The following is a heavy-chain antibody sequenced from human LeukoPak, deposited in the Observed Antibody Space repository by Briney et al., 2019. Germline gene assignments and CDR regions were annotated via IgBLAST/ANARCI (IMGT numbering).Heavy chain of an antibody. CDR3: ARGHGSGSYYYFDY. D-gene: IGHD3-10*01. V-gene: IGHV1-69*02. CDR2: IIPILGIA. Sequence: GSSVKVSCKASGGTFSSYTISWVRQAPGQGLEWMGRIIPILGIANYAQKFQSRVTITADKSTSTAYMELSSLRSEDTAVYYCARGHGSGSYYYFDYWGQGTLVTVSS. CDR1: GGTFSSYT. J-gene: IGHJ4*02.